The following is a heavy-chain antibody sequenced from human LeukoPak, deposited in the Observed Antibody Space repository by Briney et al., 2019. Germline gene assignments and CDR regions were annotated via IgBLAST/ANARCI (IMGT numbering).Heavy chain of an antibody. Sequence: ASVKVCCKASGYTFTSYYMHWVRQAPGPGLEWMGIINPSGGSTSYAQKFQGRVTMTKDTSTSTVYMELSSLRSEDTAVYYCARGRPKVEAFDYWGQGTLVTVSS. CDR2: INPSGGST. J-gene: IGHJ4*02. CDR1: GYTFTSYY. V-gene: IGHV1-46*01. CDR3: ARGRPKVEAFDY.